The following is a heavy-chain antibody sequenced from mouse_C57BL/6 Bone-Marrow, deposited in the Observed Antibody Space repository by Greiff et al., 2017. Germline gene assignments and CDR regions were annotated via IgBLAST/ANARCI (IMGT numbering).Heavy chain of an antibody. CDR3: AEKIYYGNQEPWFAY. CDR2: INPNNGGT. CDR1: GYTFTDYY. Sequence: EVQLQQSGPELVKPGASVKISCKASGYTFTDYYMNWVKQSHGKSLEWIGDINPNNGGTSYNQKFKGKATLTVDKSSSTAYMELRSLTSEDSAVYYCAEKIYYGNQEPWFAYWGQGTLVTVSA. D-gene: IGHD2-1*01. J-gene: IGHJ3*01. V-gene: IGHV1-26*01.